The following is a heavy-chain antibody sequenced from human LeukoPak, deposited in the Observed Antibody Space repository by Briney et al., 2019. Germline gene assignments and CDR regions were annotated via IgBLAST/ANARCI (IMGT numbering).Heavy chain of an antibody. CDR2: IYYSGST. Sequence: SETLSLTCTVSGGSISSSSYYWGWIRQPPGKGLEWIGSIYYSGSTYYNPSLKSRVTISVDTSKNQFSLKLSSVTAADTAVYYCARAKQWLDYWGQGTLVTVSS. CDR1: GGSISSSSYY. D-gene: IGHD6-19*01. V-gene: IGHV4-39*01. CDR3: ARAKQWLDY. J-gene: IGHJ4*02.